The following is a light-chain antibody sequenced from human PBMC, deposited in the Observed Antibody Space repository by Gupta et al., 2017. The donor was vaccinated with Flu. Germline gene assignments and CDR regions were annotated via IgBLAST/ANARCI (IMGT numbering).Light chain of an antibody. CDR3: MQDLQTPYT. CDR2: LGS. Sequence: DIVMTQSPLSLPVTPGEPASISCRSNQSLLHSNGYNYLDWYLQKPGQSPQLLIYLGSNRASGVPDRFSGSGSGTDFTLKISRVEAEDVGVYYCMQDLQTPYTFGQGTKLEIK. V-gene: IGKV2-28*01. J-gene: IGKJ2*01. CDR1: QSLLHSNGYNY.